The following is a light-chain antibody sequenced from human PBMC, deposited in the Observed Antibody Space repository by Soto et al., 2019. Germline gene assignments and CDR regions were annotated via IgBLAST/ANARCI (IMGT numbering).Light chain of an antibody. J-gene: IGKJ1*01. Sequence: SVSPGERATLSCRASQSVSSNVAWYQMKPGQAPRLLIHAASARAPGIPARFSGSGSGTEFFLTISSLQSEDSALYYCQQYNDRWTFGQGTKVDIK. CDR2: AAS. CDR3: QQYNDRWT. V-gene: IGKV3-15*01. CDR1: QSVSSN.